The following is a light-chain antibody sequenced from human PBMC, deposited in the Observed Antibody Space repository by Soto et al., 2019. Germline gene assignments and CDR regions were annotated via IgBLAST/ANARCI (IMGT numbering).Light chain of an antibody. Sequence: QSALTQPASVSGSPGQSITFSSTGTSRDVGSYNLVSWYQQHPGKAPKPMIYEGSKRPSGVFNRFSGSKSGNTASLTISGLQAEDEADYYCCSYAGSSTYVVFGGGTKLTVL. J-gene: IGLJ2*01. V-gene: IGLV2-23*01. CDR1: SRDVGSYNL. CDR3: CSYAGSSTYVV. CDR2: EGS.